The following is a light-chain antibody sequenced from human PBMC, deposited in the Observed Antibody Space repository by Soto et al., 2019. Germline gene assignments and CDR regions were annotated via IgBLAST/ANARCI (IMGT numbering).Light chain of an antibody. J-gene: IGKJ5*01. CDR2: GAS. CDR1: QSVSNNY. CDR3: QQYSGLPMT. Sequence: DIVLTQSPGTLSLSPGERATLSCRASQSVSNNYLAWYQQKPGQAPRLLIYGASSRATGIPDRFSGSGSGTDFTLTITRLEPEDFAVYFCQQYSGLPMTFGQGTRLEIK. V-gene: IGKV3-20*01.